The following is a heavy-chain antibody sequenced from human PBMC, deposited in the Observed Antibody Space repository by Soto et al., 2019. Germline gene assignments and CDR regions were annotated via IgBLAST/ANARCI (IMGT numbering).Heavy chain of an antibody. CDR2: SDSDGSST. Sequence: EVQLVESGGGLVQPGGSLRVSCAASGFTFGSYWMNWGRQAPGKGLVWVSRSDSDGSSTTYAGSVKGRFTTSRDNAKNTLYLQMSSLRGEETAVYYCARGRPDGMDVWGQGTTVTVSS. J-gene: IGHJ6*02. V-gene: IGHV3-74*01. CDR3: ARGRPDGMDV. CDR1: GFTFGSYW.